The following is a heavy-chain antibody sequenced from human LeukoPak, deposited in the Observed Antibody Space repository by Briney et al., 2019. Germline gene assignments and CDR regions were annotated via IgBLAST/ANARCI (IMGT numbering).Heavy chain of an antibody. CDR1: GFTFDDYA. Sequence: GGSLRLSCAASGFTFDDYAMHWVRQAPGKGLEWVSLISGDGGSTYYADSVKGRFTISRDNAKNSLYLQMNSLRAEDTAVYYCARGSYYYYVMDVWGQGTTVTVSS. CDR3: ARGSYYYYVMDV. J-gene: IGHJ6*02. CDR2: ISGDGGST. V-gene: IGHV3-43*02.